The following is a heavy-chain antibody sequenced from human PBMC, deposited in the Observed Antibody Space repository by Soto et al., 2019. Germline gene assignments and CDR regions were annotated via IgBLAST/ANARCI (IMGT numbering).Heavy chain of an antibody. D-gene: IGHD4-17*01. CDR2: ISAYNDNT. Sequence: ASVKVSCKASGYTFTTYGITWVRQAPGQRPDWMGWISAYNDNTNYAQKLQGRVTMTTDTSTSTAYMELRSLRSDDTAVYYCARDRWIRGPVTTIYDAFDVWGQGTMVTVSS. CDR3: ARDRWIRGPVTTIYDAFDV. CDR1: GYTFTTYG. V-gene: IGHV1-18*04. J-gene: IGHJ3*01.